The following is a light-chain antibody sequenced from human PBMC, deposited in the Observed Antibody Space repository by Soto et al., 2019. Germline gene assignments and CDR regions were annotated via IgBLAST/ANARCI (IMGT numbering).Light chain of an antibody. V-gene: IGLV1-51*01. CDR3: ATWDGSLPGEV. CDR1: SSNIGNNY. J-gene: IGLJ2*01. CDR2: YNN. Sequence: QSVLTQSPSVSAAPGQKVTIFCSGSSSNIGNNYVSWYQQLPGTAPKLLIYYNNKRPSGIPDRFSGSKSGTSGTLDIPGLQSGDEADYYCATWDGSLPGEVFVGGTQLTVL.